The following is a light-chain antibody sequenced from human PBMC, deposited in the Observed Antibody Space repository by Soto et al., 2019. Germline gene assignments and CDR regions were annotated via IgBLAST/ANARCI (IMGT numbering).Light chain of an antibody. CDR1: SSDIGTYTY. CDR2: EVS. V-gene: IGLV2-14*01. CDR3: SSYTTIKTVV. J-gene: IGLJ2*01. Sequence: QTVVTQPASVSGSPGQSITISCTGTSSDIGTYTYVSWFQHHPGKAPKLIIFEVSNRPSGISDRFSGFKSANTAYLTISGVQPEDEADYHCSSYTTIKTVVFGGGTKLTVL.